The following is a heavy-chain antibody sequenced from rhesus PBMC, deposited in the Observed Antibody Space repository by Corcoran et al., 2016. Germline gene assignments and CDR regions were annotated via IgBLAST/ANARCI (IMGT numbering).Heavy chain of an antibody. Sequence: QVQLQESGPGLVKPSETLSLTCAVSGGSFSSYWWSWIRPPPGKGLEWIGEINGQEGSPHYNPSLKSSVTISKGAAKDPVSLELSSVTGADTAGYYWARDLGVPSRFDYWGQGVLVTVSS. CDR2: INGQEGSP. D-gene: IGHD2-39*01. J-gene: IGHJ4*01. CDR3: ARDLGVPSRFDY. CDR1: GGSFSSYW. V-gene: IGHV4-80*01.